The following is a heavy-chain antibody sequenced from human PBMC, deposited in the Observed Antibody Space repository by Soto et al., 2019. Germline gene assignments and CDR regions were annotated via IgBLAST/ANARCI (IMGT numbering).Heavy chain of an antibody. CDR3: ANIPLSGSRFAS. CDR2: ISWNGADV. D-gene: IGHD3-10*01. CDR1: GFIFDDYA. V-gene: IGHV3-9*01. Sequence: EVQLVESGGGLVQPGRSLRLSCAASGFIFDDYAIHWVRRAPGKGLEWVSGISWNGADVGYADSVKGRFTISRDNAKNSLYLQMDSLRAEDKALYYCANIPLSGSRFASWGQGTLVTVSS. J-gene: IGHJ4*02.